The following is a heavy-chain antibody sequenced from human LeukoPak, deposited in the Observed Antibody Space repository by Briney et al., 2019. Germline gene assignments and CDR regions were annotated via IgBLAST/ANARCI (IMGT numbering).Heavy chain of an antibody. D-gene: IGHD3-16*01. CDR2: FDPEDGER. J-gene: IGHJ5*02. CDR3: ATEHFGLGSPFDP. Sequence: GASVKVSCKVAGYTLNGVSMHWVRQAPGKGFEWMGGFDPEDGERIYAQKFQGRVTMTEDTSTDTTYMELSSLTSEDTAMYYCATEHFGLGSPFDPWGQGTLVTVSS. V-gene: IGHV1-24*01. CDR1: GYTLNGVS.